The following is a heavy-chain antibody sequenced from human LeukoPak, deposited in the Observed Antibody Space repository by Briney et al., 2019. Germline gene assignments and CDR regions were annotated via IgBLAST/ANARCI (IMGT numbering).Heavy chain of an antibody. J-gene: IGHJ5*02. Sequence: SETLSLTCTVSGSSISSYYWSWIRQPPGKGLEWIGYIYYSGSTNYNPSLKSRVTISVDTSKNQFSLKLSSVTAADTAVYYCARDSFYDFWSGPGNWFDPWGQGTLVTVSS. D-gene: IGHD3-3*01. CDR3: ARDSFYDFWSGPGNWFDP. V-gene: IGHV4-59*01. CDR1: GSSISSYY. CDR2: IYYSGST.